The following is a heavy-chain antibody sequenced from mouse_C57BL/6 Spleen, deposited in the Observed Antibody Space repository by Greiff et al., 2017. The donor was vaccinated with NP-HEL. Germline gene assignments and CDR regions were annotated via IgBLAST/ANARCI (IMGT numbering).Heavy chain of an antibody. CDR2: ISDGGSYT. J-gene: IGHJ2*01. CDR3: AREEGGYYFDY. V-gene: IGHV5-4*01. Sequence: DVHLVESGGGLVKPGGSLKLSCAASGFTFSSYAMSWVRQTPEKRLEWVATISDGGSYTYYPDNVKGRFTISRDNAKNNLYLQMSHLKSEDTAMYYCAREEGGYYFDYWGQGATLTVAS. CDR1: GFTFSSYA.